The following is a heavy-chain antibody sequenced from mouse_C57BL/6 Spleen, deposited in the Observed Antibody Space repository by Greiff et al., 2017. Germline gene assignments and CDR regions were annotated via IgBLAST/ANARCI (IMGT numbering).Heavy chain of an antibody. CDR1: GYTFTSYW. D-gene: IGHD1-1*01. CDR3: VLYGSSYNY. V-gene: IGHV1-50*01. J-gene: IGHJ2*01. Sequence: VQLQQPGAELVKPGASVKLSCKASGYTFTSYWMQWVKQRPGQGLEWIGEIDPSDSYTNYNQKFKGKATLTVDTSSSTAYMQLSSLTSEDSAVYYCVLYGSSYNYWGQGTTLTVSS. CDR2: IDPSDSYT.